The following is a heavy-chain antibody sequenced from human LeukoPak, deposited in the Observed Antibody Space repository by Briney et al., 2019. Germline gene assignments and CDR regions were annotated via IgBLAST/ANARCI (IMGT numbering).Heavy chain of an antibody. CDR2: INAYNGNT. V-gene: IGHV1-18*01. CDR1: GYTFTSYG. Sequence: ASVKVSCKASGYTFTSYGISWVRQAPGQELEWMGWINAYNGNTNYAQKLQGRVTMTTDTSTSTAYMELRSLRSDDTAVYYCARDNRYYDYVWGSYLYFDYWGQGTLVTVSS. CDR3: ARDNRYYDYVWGSYLYFDY. J-gene: IGHJ4*02. D-gene: IGHD3-16*02.